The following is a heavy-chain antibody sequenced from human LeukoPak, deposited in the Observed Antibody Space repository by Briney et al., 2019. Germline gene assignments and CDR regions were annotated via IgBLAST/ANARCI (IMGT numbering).Heavy chain of an antibody. CDR1: GGSISSYY. V-gene: IGHV4-59*08. CDR2: ISHSGST. J-gene: IGHJ4*02. Sequence: SETLSLTCTVSGGSISSYYWSWIRQPPGEGLEWIGYISHSGSTKYNSSLKSRTNISADMSKNQFSLKLSSVTAADTALYYCARLRDGDYGGYFDYWGQGTLVTASS. CDR3: ARLRDGDYGGYFDY. D-gene: IGHD4-23*01.